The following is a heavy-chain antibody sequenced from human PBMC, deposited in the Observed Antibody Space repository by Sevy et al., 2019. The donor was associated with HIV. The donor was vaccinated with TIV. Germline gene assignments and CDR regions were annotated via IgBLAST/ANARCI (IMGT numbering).Heavy chain of an antibody. D-gene: IGHD6-13*01. CDR1: GGSINSGGYS. CDR3: ATHHSTSWSLQYAFDI. V-gene: IGHV4-31*03. CDR2: IYNSGST. Sequence: SETLSLTCTVSGGSINSGGYSWSWIRQHPGKGLEWIGYIYNSGSTYYNPSLKSRVTISMDTFENQFHLTLTSVTAADTAIYYCATHHSTSWSLQYAFDIWGRGTMVTVSS. J-gene: IGHJ3*02.